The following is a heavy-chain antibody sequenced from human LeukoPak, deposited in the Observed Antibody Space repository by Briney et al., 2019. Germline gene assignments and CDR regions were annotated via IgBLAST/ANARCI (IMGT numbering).Heavy chain of an antibody. CDR3: ARQDIVVVPAAIRG. CDR1: GGSISSYY. Sequence: SETLSLTCTVSGGSISSYYWGWIRQPPGKGLEWIGSIYYSGSTYYNPSLKSRVTISVDTSKNQFSLKLSSVTAADTAVYYCARQDIVVVPAAIRGWGQGTLVTVSS. CDR2: IYYSGST. J-gene: IGHJ4*02. D-gene: IGHD2-2*02. V-gene: IGHV4-39*01.